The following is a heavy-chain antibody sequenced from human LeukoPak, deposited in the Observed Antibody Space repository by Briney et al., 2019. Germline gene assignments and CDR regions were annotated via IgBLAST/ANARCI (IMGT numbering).Heavy chain of an antibody. Sequence: PSETLSLTCAVYGGSFSGYYWSWIRQPPGKGLEWIGEINHSGSTNYNPSLKSRVTISVDTSKNQFSLKLSSVTAADTAVYYCARDSLEYGGSPLGYWGQGTLVTVSS. J-gene: IGHJ4*02. CDR1: GGSFSGYY. CDR2: INHSGST. D-gene: IGHD1-26*01. V-gene: IGHV4-34*01. CDR3: ARDSLEYGGSPLGY.